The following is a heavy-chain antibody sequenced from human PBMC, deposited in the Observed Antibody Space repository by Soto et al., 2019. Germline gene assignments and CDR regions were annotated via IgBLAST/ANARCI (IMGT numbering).Heavy chain of an antibody. D-gene: IGHD6-6*01. CDR3: ARDDSSIAAVNWFDP. Sequence: GGSLRLSCAASGFTFSSYSMNWVRQAPGKGLEWVSSISSSGSTIYYADSVKGRFTISRDNAKNSLYLQMNSLRAEDTAVYYCARDDSSIAAVNWFDPWGQGTLVTVSS. V-gene: IGHV3-21*04. CDR2: ISSSGSTI. J-gene: IGHJ5*02. CDR1: GFTFSSYS.